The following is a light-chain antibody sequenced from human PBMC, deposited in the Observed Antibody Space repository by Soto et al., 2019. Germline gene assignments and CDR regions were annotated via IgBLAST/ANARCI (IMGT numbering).Light chain of an antibody. CDR3: CSYTSSSHP. J-gene: IGLJ1*01. V-gene: IGLV2-14*01. CDR1: SSDVGGYNY. CDR2: EVS. Sequence: QSVLTQPASVSGSPGQSITISCTGTSSDVGGYNYVSWYQQHPGKAPKLMIYEVSNRPSGVSNRFSGSKSGNTASLTISGLQAEDEADYYCCSYTSSSHPFGTGTKLTVL.